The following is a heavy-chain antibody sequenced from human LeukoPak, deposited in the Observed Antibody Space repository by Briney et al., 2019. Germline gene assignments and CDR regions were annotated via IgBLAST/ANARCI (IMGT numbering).Heavy chain of an antibody. V-gene: IGHV3-23*01. CDR2: ISGSGRST. J-gene: IGHJ2*01. CDR3: AKLSACRGFSCVDL. Sequence: GGSLRLSCAASGFNFGSYAMTWVRQAPGKGLEWVGSISGSGRSTSYSDSVKGRFSISRDNSNTPLFCQMTDRRGEDTAIYYCAKLSACRGFSCVDLWGRGTLVTVSS. CDR1: GFNFGSYA. D-gene: IGHD5-12*01.